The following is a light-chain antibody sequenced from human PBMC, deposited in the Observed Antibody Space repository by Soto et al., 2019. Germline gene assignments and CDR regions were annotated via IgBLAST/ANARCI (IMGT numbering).Light chain of an antibody. V-gene: IGKV4-1*01. Sequence: DILMTQSPDSRAVSLGEMANIKWKSAQSVLYSSNNKNYLAWYQQKPGQPPKLLIYWAATRESGVPDRFSGSGSGTDFTLTISSLQAEDVAVYYCQQYYNTPRTFGQGAKVDIK. J-gene: IGKJ1*01. CDR2: WAA. CDR3: QQYYNTPRT. CDR1: QSVLYSSNNKNY.